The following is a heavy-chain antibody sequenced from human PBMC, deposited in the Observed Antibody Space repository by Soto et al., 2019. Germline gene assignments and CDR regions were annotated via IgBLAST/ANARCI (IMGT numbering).Heavy chain of an antibody. V-gene: IGHV1-69*01. D-gene: IGHD6-6*01. CDR3: ARVPYSSSSLGGWFDP. CDR1: GGTFSSYA. CDR2: IIPIFGTA. J-gene: IGHJ5*02. Sequence: QVQLVQSGAEVKKPGSSVKVSCKASGGTFSSYAISWVRQAPGQGLEWMGGIIPIFGTANYAQKFQGRVTITADESTSTAYMDLSSLRSEDTAVYYCARVPYSSSSLGGWFDPWGQGPLVTVSS.